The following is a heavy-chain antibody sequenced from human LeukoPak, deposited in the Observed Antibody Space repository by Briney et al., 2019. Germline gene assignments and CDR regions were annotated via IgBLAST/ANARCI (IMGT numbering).Heavy chain of an antibody. D-gene: IGHD3-22*01. V-gene: IGHV3-23*01. CDR1: GFTFSSYA. Sequence: PGGSLRLSCAASGFTFSSYAMSWVRQAPGKGLEWVSAISGSGGSTYYADSVKGRFTISRDNSKNTLYLQMNSLRAEDTAVYYCAKSPCHRSDYYYDYWGQGTLVTVSS. CDR2: ISGSGGST. CDR3: AKSPCHRSDYYYDY. J-gene: IGHJ4*02.